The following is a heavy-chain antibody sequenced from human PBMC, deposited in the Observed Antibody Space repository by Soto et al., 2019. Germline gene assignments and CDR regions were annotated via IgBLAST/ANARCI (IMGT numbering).Heavy chain of an antibody. CDR2: ISHSGIT. V-gene: IGHV4-4*02. J-gene: IGHJ5*02. Sequence: SGTLSLTCAVSGGSITSASWLTWVRQPPGGGLEGVGEISHSGITNYKASLKSRVTMSVDKTKNDVSLKLTSVTPADTAVYYCARVLRGWCDPLGQGTPVPGSS. CDR1: GGSITSASW. CDR3: ARVLRGWCDP.